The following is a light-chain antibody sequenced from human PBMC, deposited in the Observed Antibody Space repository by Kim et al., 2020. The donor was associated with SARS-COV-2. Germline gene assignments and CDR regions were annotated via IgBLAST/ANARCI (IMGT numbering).Light chain of an antibody. V-gene: IGLV3-1*01. CDR2: QDS. Sequence: SYELTQPPSVSVSPGQTASITCAGDKLGDKYAYWYQQKPGQSPVLVIYQDSKRPSGIPERFSGSNSGNTATLTISGTQAKDEADYYCQAWDSSPAVFGAGTKVTVL. J-gene: IGLJ1*01. CDR3: QAWDSSPAV. CDR1: KLGDKY.